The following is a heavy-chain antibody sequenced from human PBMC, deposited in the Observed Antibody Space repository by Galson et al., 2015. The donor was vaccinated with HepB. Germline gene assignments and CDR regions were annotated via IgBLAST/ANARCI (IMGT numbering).Heavy chain of an antibody. Sequence: SVKVSCKASGYTFTGDYMHWVRQAPGQGLEWMGRINPNSGGTNYAQKFQGRVTMTRDTSISTAYMELSRLRSDDTAVYYCARRGVSIAAAGTNYYYYMDVWGKGTTVTVSS. CDR1: GYTFTGDY. CDR3: ARRGVSIAAAGTNYYYYMDV. V-gene: IGHV1-2*06. D-gene: IGHD6-13*01. CDR2: INPNSGGT. J-gene: IGHJ6*03.